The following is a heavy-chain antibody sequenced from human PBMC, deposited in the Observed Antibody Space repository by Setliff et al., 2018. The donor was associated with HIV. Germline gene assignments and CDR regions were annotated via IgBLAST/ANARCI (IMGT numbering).Heavy chain of an antibody. CDR3: ARVGDSSQWDYFDY. CDR2: IIPIFGTA. Sequence: GASVKVSCKASGPGFTNVDIHWLRRATGQGLEWMGWIIPIFGTANYAQKFQGRVTITTDESTSTAYMELSSLRSEDTAVYYCARVGDSSQWDYFDYWGQGTMVTVSS. V-gene: IGHV1-69*05. J-gene: IGHJ4*02. D-gene: IGHD3-22*01. CDR1: GPGFTNVD.